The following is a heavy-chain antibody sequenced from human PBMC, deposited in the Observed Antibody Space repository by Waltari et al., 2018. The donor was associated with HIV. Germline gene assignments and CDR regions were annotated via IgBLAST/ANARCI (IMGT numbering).Heavy chain of an antibody. V-gene: IGHV4-39*07. Sequence: QLQLQESGPGLVKPSETLSLTCTVSGGSISSSSYYWGWIRQPPGKGLEWIGSIYYSGSTYYNPSLKSRVTISVDTSKNQFSLKLSSVTAADTAVYYCASPTLLYSSSSIGAFDIWGQGTMVTVSS. D-gene: IGHD6-6*01. CDR2: IYYSGST. J-gene: IGHJ3*02. CDR3: ASPTLLYSSSSIGAFDI. CDR1: GGSISSSSYY.